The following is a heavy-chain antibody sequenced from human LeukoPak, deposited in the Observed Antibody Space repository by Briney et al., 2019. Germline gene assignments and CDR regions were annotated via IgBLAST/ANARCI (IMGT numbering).Heavy chain of an antibody. CDR3: ARDRYDITGTRGGFDY. D-gene: IGHD1-20*01. V-gene: IGHV4-59*12. J-gene: IGHJ4*02. Sequence: SETLSLTCTVSGVSIGNKYWCWIRQPPGKGLEWIGYIYYSGSTNYNPSLKSRVTILVDTSKNQFSLQLNSVTPEDTAVYYCARDRYDITGTRGGFDYWGQGTLVTVSS. CDR2: IYYSGST. CDR1: GVSIGNKY.